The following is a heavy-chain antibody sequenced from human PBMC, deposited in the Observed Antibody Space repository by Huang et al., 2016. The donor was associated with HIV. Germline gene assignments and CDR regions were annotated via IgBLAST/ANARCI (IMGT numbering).Heavy chain of an antibody. D-gene: IGHD2-15*01. CDR2: KMPSFWTP. J-gene: IGHJ4*02. CDR1: GDTFRRYV. CDR3: ARGMWDSNWDGTDWLLRHFDS. V-gene: IGHV1-69*13. Sequence: QVQLVQSGAEVKKPGSSVRVSCRASGDTFRRYVISWVRQAPGQGLECRGGKMPSFWTPKYAQKFQGRITIAAKESTRTVYVELSILTFQDTAVYYCARGMWDSNWDGTDWLLRHFDSWGQGTLVTVSS.